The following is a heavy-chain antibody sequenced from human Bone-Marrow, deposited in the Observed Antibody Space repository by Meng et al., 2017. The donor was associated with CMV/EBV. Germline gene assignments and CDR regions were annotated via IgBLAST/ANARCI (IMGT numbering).Heavy chain of an antibody. J-gene: IGHJ4*02. CDR1: GFTFSSYW. V-gene: IGHV3-74*01. D-gene: IGHD6-6*01. CDR2: INSDGSST. Sequence: GGSLRLSCAASGFTFSSYWMHWVRQAPGKGLVWVSRINSDGSSTSYADSVKGRFTISRDNAKNTLFLQMNSLRAEDTAVYYCAYSIAAHPVLFDYWGLGTLVTVSS. CDR3: AYSIAAHPVLFDY.